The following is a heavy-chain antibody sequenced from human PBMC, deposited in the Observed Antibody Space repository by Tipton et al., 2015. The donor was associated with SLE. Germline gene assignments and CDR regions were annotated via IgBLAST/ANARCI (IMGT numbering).Heavy chain of an antibody. J-gene: IGHJ6*02. CDR1: GGSISSYY. Sequence: GLVKPSETLSLTCTVSGGSISSYYWSWIRQPPGKGLEWIGYIYYSGSTNYNPSLKSRVTISVDTSKNQFSLKLSSVTAADTAVYYCARQQGYDFWSGPGYYYGMDVWGQGTTVTVSS. V-gene: IGHV4-59*08. D-gene: IGHD3-3*01. CDR2: IYYSGST. CDR3: ARQQGYDFWSGPGYYYGMDV.